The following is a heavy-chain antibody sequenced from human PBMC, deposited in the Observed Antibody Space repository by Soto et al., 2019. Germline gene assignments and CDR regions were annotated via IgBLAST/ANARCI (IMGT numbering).Heavy chain of an antibody. CDR1: GGSISSGDYY. Sequence: QVQLQESGPGLVKPSQTLSLTCTVSGGSISSGDYYWSWIRQPPGQGLEWIGYIYYSGSTYYKPSLKTRVTISVDTSKNQFSLKLSSVTAADTAVYYCARDRSYSGYDRSPGGFDYWGQGTLVTVSS. CDR2: IYYSGST. V-gene: IGHV4-30-4*01. J-gene: IGHJ4*02. CDR3: ARDRSYSGYDRSPGGFDY. D-gene: IGHD5-12*01.